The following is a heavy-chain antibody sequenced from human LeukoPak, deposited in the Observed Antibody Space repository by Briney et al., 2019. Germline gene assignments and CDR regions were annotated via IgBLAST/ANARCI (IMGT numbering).Heavy chain of an antibody. CDR3: ARATMVRALGY. CDR1: GYTFTSYD. J-gene: IGHJ4*02. Sequence: ASVKVSCKASGYTFTSYDINWVRQAPGQGLEWMGWINPNSGGTNYAQKFQGRVTMTRDTSISTAYMELSRLRSDDTAVYYCARATMVRALGYWGQGTPVTVSS. V-gene: IGHV1-2*02. D-gene: IGHD3-10*01. CDR2: INPNSGGT.